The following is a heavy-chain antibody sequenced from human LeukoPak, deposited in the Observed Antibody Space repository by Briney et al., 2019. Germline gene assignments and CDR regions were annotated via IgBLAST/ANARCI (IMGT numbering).Heavy chain of an antibody. Sequence: SETLSLTCTVSGVSISSSNSYWGWIRQPPGKGLEWIGSIYYSGNTYYNPSLKSRVTISVDTSKNQFSLKLNSVTAADTAVYYCAREYVMPTFSFEGNFDYWGQGTLVTVSS. J-gene: IGHJ4*02. CDR3: AREYVMPTFSFEGNFDY. V-gene: IGHV4-39*07. CDR1: GVSISSSNSY. D-gene: IGHD5-24*01. CDR2: IYYSGNT.